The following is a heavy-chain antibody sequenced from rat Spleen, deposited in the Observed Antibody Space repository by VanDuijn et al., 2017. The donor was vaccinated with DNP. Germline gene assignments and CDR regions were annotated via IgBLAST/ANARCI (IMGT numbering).Heavy chain of an antibody. V-gene: IGHV5-22*01. CDR1: GFTFSDYY. D-gene: IGHD1-4*01. Sequence: EVKLLESGGGLVQPGRSLKLSCAASGFTFSDYYMAWVRRAPTRGLEWVAYISYDGVRNYNGDSVKGRFTISRDNAKSTLYLQMNSLRSEDMATYYCARHVLPLRVWDYWGQGVMVTVSS. J-gene: IGHJ2*01. CDR3: ARHVLPLRVWDY. CDR2: ISYDGVRN.